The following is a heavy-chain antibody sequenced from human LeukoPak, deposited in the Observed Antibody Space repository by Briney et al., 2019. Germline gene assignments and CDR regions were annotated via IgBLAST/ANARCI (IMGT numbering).Heavy chain of an antibody. D-gene: IGHD3-22*01. V-gene: IGHV3-9*01. CDR3: AKDNYYDSSGYYLY. CDR2: ISWNSGSI. CDR1: GFTFDDYA. Sequence: PGRSLRLSCAASGFTFDDYAMHWVRQAPGKGLEWVSGISWNSGSIGYADSVKGRFTISRDNAKNSLYLKMNSLRAEDTALYYCAKDNYYDSSGYYLYWGQGTLVTVSS. J-gene: IGHJ4*02.